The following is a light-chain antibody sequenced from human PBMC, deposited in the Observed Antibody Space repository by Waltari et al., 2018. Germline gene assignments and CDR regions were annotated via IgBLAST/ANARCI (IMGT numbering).Light chain of an antibody. CDR3: LQDYNYRT. CDR2: AAS. V-gene: IGKV1-6*01. CDR1: QGIRND. Sequence: AIQMTQSPSSLSASVGDRVTITCRASQGIRNDLGWYQQKPGKAPKLLIYAASSLQSGVPSRVSGSGSGTDFTLTISSLQPEDFATYYCLQDYNYRTFGQGTKVEIK. J-gene: IGKJ1*01.